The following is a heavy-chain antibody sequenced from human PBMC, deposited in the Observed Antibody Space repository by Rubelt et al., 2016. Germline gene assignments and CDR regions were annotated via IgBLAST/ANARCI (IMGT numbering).Heavy chain of an antibody. CDR2: IYWDDDK. CDR1: GFSLSSTGVG. V-gene: IGHV2-5*02. Sequence: QITLKESGLTLVKPTQTLTLTCTFSGFSLSSTGVGVGWIRQPPGKALEWLALIYWDDDKRYSLSLNNRLTIIKDTSKNQVVLSVTNMDPVDTGTYYCALRGSRTRDFEDWGQGTLVTVSS. J-gene: IGHJ4*02. D-gene: IGHD1-26*01. CDR3: ALRGSRTRDFED.